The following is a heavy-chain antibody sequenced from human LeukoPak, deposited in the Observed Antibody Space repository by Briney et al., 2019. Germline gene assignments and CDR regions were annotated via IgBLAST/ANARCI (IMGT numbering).Heavy chain of an antibody. Sequence: SETLFLTCTVSGGSITNYYWSWIRQPPGRGLEWIGYIYSSGSTNYNPSLESRVTISVDKSKNQLSLKLSSVTAADTAVYYCARECGSTSCYDYWGQGTLVTVSS. CDR1: GGSITNYY. J-gene: IGHJ4*02. V-gene: IGHV4-59*01. D-gene: IGHD2-2*01. CDR2: IYSSGST. CDR3: ARECGSTSCYDY.